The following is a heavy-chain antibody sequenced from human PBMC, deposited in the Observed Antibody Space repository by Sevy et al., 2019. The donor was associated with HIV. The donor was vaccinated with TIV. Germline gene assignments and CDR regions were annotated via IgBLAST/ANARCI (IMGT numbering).Heavy chain of an antibody. D-gene: IGHD3-10*01. CDR3: ATNMVHAGAYDSYFNF. CDR1: QFNFDTYA. V-gene: IGHV3-33*01. CDR2: IWYDGSSK. Sequence: GGSLRLSCVASQFNFDTYAIHWVRQAPGKGLEWVAMIWYDGSSKDYAESVKGRFAISRDNSQNTAFLQMNSLRAEDTGVYYCATNMVHAGAYDSYFNFWGQRSLVTDSS. J-gene: IGHJ4*02.